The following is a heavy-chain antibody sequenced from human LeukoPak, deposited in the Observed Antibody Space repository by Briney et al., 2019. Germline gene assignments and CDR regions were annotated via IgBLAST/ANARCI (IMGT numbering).Heavy chain of an antibody. V-gene: IGHV1-18*04. CDR2: ISAYNGNT. CDR1: GYTFTSYG. Sequence: ASVKVPCKASGYTFTSYGISWVRQAPGQGLEWMGWISAYNGNTNYAQKLQGRVTMTTDTSTSTAYMELRSLRSDDTAVYYCARTDNWKLGWGYYYGMDVWGKGTTVTVSS. CDR3: ARTDNWKLGWGYYYGMDV. D-gene: IGHD1-1*01. J-gene: IGHJ6*04.